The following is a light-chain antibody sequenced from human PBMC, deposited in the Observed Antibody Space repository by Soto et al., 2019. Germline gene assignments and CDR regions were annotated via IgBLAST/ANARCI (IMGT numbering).Light chain of an antibody. CDR3: QQYATLWT. CDR2: KAS. CDR1: QSISDW. J-gene: IGKJ1*01. V-gene: IGKV1-5*03. Sequence: DFQMTQSPSTLSASVGDRVTVTCRASQSISDWLAWYQQKPGKAPNLLIYKASFLESGVPSRFSGSGCGAEFTLTISRLQPDDVATYYCQQYATLWTFGQGTKGELK.